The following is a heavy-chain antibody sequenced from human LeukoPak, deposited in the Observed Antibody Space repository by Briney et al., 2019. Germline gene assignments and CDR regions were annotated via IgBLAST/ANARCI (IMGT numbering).Heavy chain of an antibody. CDR1: GGSFSGYY. V-gene: IGHV4-34*01. D-gene: IGHD1-26*01. CDR2: INHSGST. Sequence: NPSETLSLTCAVYGGSFSGYYWSWIRQPPGKGLEWIGEINHSGSTNYNPSLKSRVTISVDTSKNQFSLKLSSVTAADTAVYYCARDVRIVGATYLDPWGQGTLVTVSS. CDR3: ARDVRIVGATYLDP. J-gene: IGHJ5*02.